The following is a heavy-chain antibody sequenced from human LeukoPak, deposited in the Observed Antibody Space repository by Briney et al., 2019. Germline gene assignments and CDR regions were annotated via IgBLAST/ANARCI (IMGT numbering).Heavy chain of an antibody. Sequence: PGGSLRLSCAASGFTISPYWMSWVRQAPGKGLEWVANIKQDGSEKYYVDSVKGRFAISRDNAKNSVYLQMNGLRAEDTAVYYCAREDTAVPGGDCWGQGTPVTVSS. V-gene: IGHV3-7*01. CDR1: GFTISPYW. CDR2: IKQDGSEK. CDR3: AREDTAVPGGDC. D-gene: IGHD5-18*01. J-gene: IGHJ4*02.